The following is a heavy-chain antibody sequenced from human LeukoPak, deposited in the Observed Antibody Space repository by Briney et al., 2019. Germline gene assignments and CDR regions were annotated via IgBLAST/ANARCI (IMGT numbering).Heavy chain of an antibody. Sequence: PSETLSLTCTVSGGSISSSSYYWGWIRQPPGKGLEWIGSIYYSGSTYYNPSLKSRVTISVDTSKNQFSLKLSSVTAADTAVYYCARHLPYRLAQRDDIKIWVYWYFDLWGRGTLVTVSS. CDR2: IYYSGST. J-gene: IGHJ2*01. D-gene: IGHD3-3*01. CDR1: GGSISSSSYY. V-gene: IGHV4-39*01. CDR3: ARHLPYRLAQRDDIKIWVYWYFDL.